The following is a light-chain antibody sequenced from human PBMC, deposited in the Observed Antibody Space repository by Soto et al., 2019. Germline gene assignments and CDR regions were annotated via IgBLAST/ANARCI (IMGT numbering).Light chain of an antibody. V-gene: IGLV1-44*01. CDR1: SSNSGGNT. CDR3: AAWDGTLNGYV. J-gene: IGLJ1*01. CDR2: NTK. Sequence: QSVLTQPPSASGTPGQTITISCSGSSSNSGGNTVNWYQQLPGTAPKLLIYNTKQRPSGGAARLSGTPSGTSASLAISGLQSEDEADYYCAAWDGTLNGYVFGTGTKVTVL.